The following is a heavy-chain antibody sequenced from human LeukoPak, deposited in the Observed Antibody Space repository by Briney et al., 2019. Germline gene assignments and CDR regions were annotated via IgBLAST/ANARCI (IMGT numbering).Heavy chain of an antibody. V-gene: IGHV3-30-3*01. Sequence: PGGSLRLSCLAPGFTFRDYTFHWVRQTPDKGLEWVAVISPYGSQKWYADSVKGRFTISRDDSKNTLSLQMNSLQTEDTAIYHCVTSPDSAWHQFDFWGQGTLVTVSS. D-gene: IGHD6-19*01. CDR2: ISPYGSQK. J-gene: IGHJ4*02. CDR3: VTSPDSAWHQFDF. CDR1: GFTFRDYT.